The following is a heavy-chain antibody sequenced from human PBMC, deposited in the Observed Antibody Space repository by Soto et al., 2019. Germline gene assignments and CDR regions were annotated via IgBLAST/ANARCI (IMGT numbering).Heavy chain of an antibody. J-gene: IGHJ3*02. CDR1: GFTLSSYA. CDR3: AKDGVAVVGHDAFDI. D-gene: IGHD6-19*01. CDR2: ISNDGSNK. Sequence: GESLRLSCGASGFTLSSYAMHWVRQAPGKGLEWVAVISNDGSNKFYADSVKGRFTISRDNSKNTLYLQMNSLRAEDTAVYYCAKDGVAVVGHDAFDIWGQGTMVTVSS. V-gene: IGHV3-30*18.